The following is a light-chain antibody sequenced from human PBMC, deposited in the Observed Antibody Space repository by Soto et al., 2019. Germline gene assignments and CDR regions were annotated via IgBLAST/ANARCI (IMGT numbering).Light chain of an antibody. CDR2: GAS. V-gene: IGKV3-20*01. J-gene: IGKJ1*01. CDR3: QQYGSSLWT. CDR1: QSVSSSY. Sequence: EIVLTQSPGTLSLSPGERATLSCRASQSVSSSYLAWYQQKPGQAPRLLIYGASSRATGIPDRFSDSGSGTDFTLNISRLEPEDFAVYYCQQYGSSLWTFGQGTQVEIK.